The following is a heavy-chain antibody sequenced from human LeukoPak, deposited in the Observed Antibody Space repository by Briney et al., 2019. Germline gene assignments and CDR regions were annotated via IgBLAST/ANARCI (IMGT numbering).Heavy chain of an antibody. CDR1: GGSISSSSYY. CDR3: ARSKILRYFDWLLLDY. D-gene: IGHD3-9*01. V-gene: IGHV4-39*01. CDR2: IYNSGST. Sequence: SETLSLTCTVSGGSISSSSYYWGWIRQPPGKGLEWIGSIYNSGSTYYNWSLKSRVTISVDTSKNQFSLKLSSVTAADTAVYYCARSKILRYFDWLLLDYWGQGILVTVSS. J-gene: IGHJ4*02.